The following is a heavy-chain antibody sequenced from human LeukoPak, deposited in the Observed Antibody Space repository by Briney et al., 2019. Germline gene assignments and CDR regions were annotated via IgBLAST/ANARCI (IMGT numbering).Heavy chain of an antibody. CDR1: GGPISSSTYY. CDR3: AITAFGVATPYYYYMDV. CDR2: LFYSGIT. J-gene: IGHJ6*03. D-gene: IGHD3-3*01. V-gene: IGHV4-39*01. Sequence: KSSETLSLTCTVSGGPISSSTYYWGWIRQPPGKGLEWIGSLFYSGITYYNPSLRSRVTISVDTSKNQFSLKLSSVTAADTAVYYCAITAFGVATPYYYYMDVWGKGTTVTVS.